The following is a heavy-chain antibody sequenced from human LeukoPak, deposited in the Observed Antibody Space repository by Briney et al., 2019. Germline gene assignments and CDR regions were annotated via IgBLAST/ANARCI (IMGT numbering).Heavy chain of an antibody. D-gene: IGHD2-2*01. Sequence: PGGSLRLSCAASGFTVSTSYMNWVRQAPGEGLEWVSVIYSGGSTYYADSVKGRFTISRDNSKNTLYLQMNTLRAEDTAVYYCARTQLLPVVMDVWGQGTTVTVSS. CDR1: GFTVSTSY. CDR2: IYSGGST. V-gene: IGHV3-66*01. J-gene: IGHJ6*02. CDR3: ARTQLLPVVMDV.